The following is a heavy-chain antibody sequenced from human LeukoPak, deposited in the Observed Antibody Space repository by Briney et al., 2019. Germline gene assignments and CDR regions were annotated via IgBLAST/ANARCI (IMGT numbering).Heavy chain of an antibody. Sequence: ASATVSCKASGYTFTSYDINWVRQAPGQGLEWMGWMNPNSGNTGYAQKFQGRVTMTRNTSISTAYMELSSLRSEDTAVYYCARGDYDFWSGYYSGSPWFDPWGQGTLVTVSS. V-gene: IGHV1-8*01. D-gene: IGHD3-3*01. CDR1: GYTFTSYD. CDR3: ARGDYDFWSGYYSGSPWFDP. CDR2: MNPNSGNT. J-gene: IGHJ5*02.